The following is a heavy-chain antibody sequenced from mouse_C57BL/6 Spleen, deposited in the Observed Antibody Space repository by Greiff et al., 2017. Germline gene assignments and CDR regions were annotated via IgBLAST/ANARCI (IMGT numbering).Heavy chain of an antibody. J-gene: IGHJ3*01. D-gene: IGHD2-5*01. Sequence: VQVVESGAELVKPGASVKLSCKASGYTFTEYTIHWVKQRSGQGLEWIGWFYPGSGSIKYNEKFKDKATLTADKSSSTVYMELSRLTSEDSAVYCCARHGAYYSNYVAWFAYWGQGTLVTVSA. CDR2: FYPGSGSI. V-gene: IGHV1-62-2*01. CDR1: GYTFTEYT. CDR3: ARHGAYYSNYVAWFAY.